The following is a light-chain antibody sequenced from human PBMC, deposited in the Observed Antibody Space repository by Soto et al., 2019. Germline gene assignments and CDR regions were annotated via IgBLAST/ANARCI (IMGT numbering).Light chain of an antibody. J-gene: IGKJ5*01. V-gene: IGKV3-11*01. CDR3: QQRNVWPPVT. Sequence: EIVFTQSTAPLSLSPGERATLSCRASPSVTNFLAWYQQKPGQAPRLLIYGAFNRATGIPARFSGSGSGTDFTLTISSLEPEDSAVYYCQQRNVWPPVTFAQGTRLEV. CDR2: GAF. CDR1: PSVTNF.